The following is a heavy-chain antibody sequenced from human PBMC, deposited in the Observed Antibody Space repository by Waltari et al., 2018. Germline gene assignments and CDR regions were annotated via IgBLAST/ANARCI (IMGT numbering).Heavy chain of an antibody. Sequence: QVQLVESGGGVVQPGGSLRLSCAASGFTFSSYGMPWVRQAPGKGVEWVAFIRDDGRNKYYADSVKGRFTISRDNSKNTLYLQMNSLRAEDTAVYYCAKDGAVANSNWFDPWGQGTLVTVSS. D-gene: IGHD6-19*01. CDR2: IRDDGRNK. J-gene: IGHJ5*02. CDR3: AKDGAVANSNWFDP. V-gene: IGHV3-30*02. CDR1: GFTFSSYG.